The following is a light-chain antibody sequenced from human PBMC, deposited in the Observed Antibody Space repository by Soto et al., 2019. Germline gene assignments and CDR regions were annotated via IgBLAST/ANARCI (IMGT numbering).Light chain of an antibody. CDR2: GAS. CDR3: QQYNNWPWT. Sequence: EIVLTQSPGSLSLSPRERATLSCRASQSVSSNHLAWYQQKPGQAPRLLIYGASRRATGIPDRFSGSGSGTDFTLTISRLQSEDFAVYYCQQYNNWPWTFGPGTKVEI. V-gene: IGKV3-20*01. J-gene: IGKJ1*01. CDR1: QSVSSNH.